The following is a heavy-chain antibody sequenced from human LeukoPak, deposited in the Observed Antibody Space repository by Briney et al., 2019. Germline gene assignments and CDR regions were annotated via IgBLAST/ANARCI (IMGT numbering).Heavy chain of an antibody. Sequence: ASVKVSCKASGYTFTSYAMNWVRQAPGQGLEWMGWINTNIGNPTYAQGFTGRFVFSLDTSVSTAYLQISSLKAEDTAVYYCAREWNSPTNSWFDPWGQGTLVTVSS. V-gene: IGHV7-4-1*02. CDR1: GYTFTSYA. J-gene: IGHJ5*02. CDR3: AREWNSPTNSWFDP. D-gene: IGHD1-1*01. CDR2: INTNIGNP.